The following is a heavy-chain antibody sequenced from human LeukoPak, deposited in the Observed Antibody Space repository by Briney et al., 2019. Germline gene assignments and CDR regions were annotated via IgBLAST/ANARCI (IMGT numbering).Heavy chain of an antibody. CDR3: ARDSTSLDLGTLFDY. J-gene: IGHJ4*02. CDR1: GFTFSSYW. CDR2: IKQDGSEK. V-gene: IGHV3-7*01. D-gene: IGHD2/OR15-2a*01. Sequence: GSLRLSCAASGFTFSSYWMIWVRQAPGKGLEWVANIKQDGSEKYYVDSVKGRFTISRDNAKNSLYLQMNSLRAEDTAVYYCARDSTSLDLGTLFDYWGQGTLVTVSS.